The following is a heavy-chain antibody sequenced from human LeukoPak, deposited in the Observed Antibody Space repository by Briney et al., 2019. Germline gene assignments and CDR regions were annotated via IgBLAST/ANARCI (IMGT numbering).Heavy chain of an antibody. D-gene: IGHD6-19*01. Sequence: SGTLSLTCAVSGGSISSSNWWSWVRQPPGKGLEWIGEIYHSGSTYYNPSLKSRVTISVDTSKNQFSLKLSSVTAADTAVYYCARDSEDSSGWYPFDYWGQGTLVTVSS. CDR3: ARDSEDSSGWYPFDY. V-gene: IGHV4-4*02. CDR1: GGSISSSNW. J-gene: IGHJ4*02. CDR2: IYHSGST.